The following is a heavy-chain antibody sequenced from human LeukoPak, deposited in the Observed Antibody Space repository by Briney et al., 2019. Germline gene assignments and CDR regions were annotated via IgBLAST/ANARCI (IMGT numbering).Heavy chain of an antibody. CDR1: GFTFSIYW. D-gene: IGHD2-2*02. CDR3: ARASYRGGTGYYYYMDV. V-gene: IGHV3-74*01. CDR2: INGDGSST. J-gene: IGHJ6*03. Sequence: PGGSLRLSCTASGFTFSIYWMHWVRQAPGRGLVWVSRINGDGSSTDYADSVKGRFTISRDNVKNTLYLQMNSLRADDTALYYCARASYRGGTGYYYYMDVWGKGTTVTVSS.